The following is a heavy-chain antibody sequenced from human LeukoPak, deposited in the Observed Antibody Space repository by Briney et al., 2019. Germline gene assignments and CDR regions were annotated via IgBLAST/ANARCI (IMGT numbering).Heavy chain of an antibody. D-gene: IGHD1-26*01. CDR3: ARDPIVGATTDWFDP. Sequence: ASVKVSCKASGYTFTSYDINSVREASGLGLEWMGWMNPHSGNTVYAQKFQGGVTMTRNTAISTAYMELSSLRSEHTAVYYCARDPIVGATTDWFDPWREGTRATVFS. CDR2: MNPHSGNT. CDR1: GYTFTSYD. V-gene: IGHV1-8*01. J-gene: IGHJ5*02.